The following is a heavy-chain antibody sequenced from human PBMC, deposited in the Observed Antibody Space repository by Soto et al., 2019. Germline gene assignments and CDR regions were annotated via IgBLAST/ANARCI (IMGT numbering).Heavy chain of an antibody. V-gene: IGHV3-23*01. D-gene: IGHD6-19*01. CDR2: ITDSGGST. J-gene: IGHJ1*01. CDR1: GFTFSSYA. Sequence: GGSLRLSCAASGFTFSSYAMTWVRQAPEKGLEWVSSITDSGGSTYYAESVKGRFTISRDNSKSTLYLQMNSLKAEDSAVYYCVKGRISSALQHWGQGTLVTVSS. CDR3: VKGRISSALQH.